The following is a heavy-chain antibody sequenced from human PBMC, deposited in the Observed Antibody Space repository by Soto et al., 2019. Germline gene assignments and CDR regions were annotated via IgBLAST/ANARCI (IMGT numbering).Heavy chain of an antibody. V-gene: IGHV3-23*01. CDR1: GFTFSSYA. J-gene: IGHJ4*02. Sequence: PGGSLRLSCAASGFTFSSYAMSWVRQAPGNGLEWVSAISGSGGSPYYADSVKGRFTISRDNSKNTLYLQMKSLRAEDTAVYYCAKDFYALENDYDRKDFDYWGQGTLVTVSS. D-gene: IGHD4-17*01. CDR2: ISGSGGSP. CDR3: AKDFYALENDYDRKDFDY.